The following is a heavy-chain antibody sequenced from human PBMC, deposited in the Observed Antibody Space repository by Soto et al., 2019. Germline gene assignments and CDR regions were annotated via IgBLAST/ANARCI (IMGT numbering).Heavy chain of an antibody. Sequence: EVQLLESGGGLVQPGGSLRLSCAASGFTFSSYAMSWVRQAPGKGLEWVSAISGSGGSTYYADSVKGRFTISRDNSKNTLYLQMNSLRAEDTAVYYCAKGVVDPHVVVITKYYFDYWVQGTLVTVSS. V-gene: IGHV3-23*01. CDR3: AKGVVDPHVVVITKYYFDY. D-gene: IGHD3-22*01. CDR2: ISGSGGST. J-gene: IGHJ4*02. CDR1: GFTFSSYA.